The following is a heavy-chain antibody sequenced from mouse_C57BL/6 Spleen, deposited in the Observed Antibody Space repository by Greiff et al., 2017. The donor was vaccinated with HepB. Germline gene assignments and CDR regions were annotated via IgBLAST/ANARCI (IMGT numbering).Heavy chain of an antibody. CDR2: ISSGSSTI. Sequence: EVQLVESGGGLVKPGGSLKLSCAASGFTFSDYGMHWVRQAPEKGLEWVAYISSGSSTIYYADTVKGRFTISSDNAKNTLFLQMTSLRSEDTAMYYCARPTIVTPYYFDYWGQGTTLTVSS. CDR1: GFTFSDYG. V-gene: IGHV5-17*01. J-gene: IGHJ2*01. D-gene: IGHD2-5*01. CDR3: ARPTIVTPYYFDY.